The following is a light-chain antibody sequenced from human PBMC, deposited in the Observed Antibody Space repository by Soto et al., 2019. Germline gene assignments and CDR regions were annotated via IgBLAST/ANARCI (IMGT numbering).Light chain of an antibody. J-gene: IGKJ5*01. V-gene: IGKV3-20*01. CDR3: QQYGSSPQT. Sequence: EIVLTQSPGTLSLSQGERATLSCRASQSVSSNYLAWFQHTPGQAPRLLIYAASSRATGVPNRFSGSGSGTDFTLTISRPEPEDFAVYYCQQYGSSPQTFGQGTRLEIK. CDR2: AAS. CDR1: QSVSSNY.